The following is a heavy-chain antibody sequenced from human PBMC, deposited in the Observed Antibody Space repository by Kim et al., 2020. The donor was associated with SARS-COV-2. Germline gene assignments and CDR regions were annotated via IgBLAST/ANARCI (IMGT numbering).Heavy chain of an antibody. Sequence: DSVKGRFTISRDSSKNPLYLQMNSLTADDTALYYCARTRSCSSSSCYVDYWGRGTLVTVSS. CDR3: ARTRSCSSSSCYVDY. V-gene: IGHV3-23*01. D-gene: IGHD2-2*01. J-gene: IGHJ4*02.